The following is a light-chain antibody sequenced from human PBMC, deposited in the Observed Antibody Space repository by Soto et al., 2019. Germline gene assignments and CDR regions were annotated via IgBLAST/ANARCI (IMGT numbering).Light chain of an antibody. Sequence: QSVLTQPASVSGSPGQSITISCTGTSSDVGGYNYVSWYQHHPGKAPKLMIYDVCNRPSGVSNRFSGSKSGNTASLTISGLQPEDEADYYCSSYTTSNTRQIVFGTGTKVTV. J-gene: IGLJ1*01. CDR1: SSDVGGYNY. CDR2: DVC. CDR3: SSYTTSNTRQIV. V-gene: IGLV2-14*03.